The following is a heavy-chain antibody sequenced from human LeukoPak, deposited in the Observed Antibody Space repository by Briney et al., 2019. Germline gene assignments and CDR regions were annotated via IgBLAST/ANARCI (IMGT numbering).Heavy chain of an antibody. J-gene: IGHJ3*02. CDR1: GFTVSSNY. V-gene: IGHV3-53*01. CDR3: ATSGNSLWVVVPAALDAFDI. D-gene: IGHD2-2*01. Sequence: PGGSLRLSCAASGFTVSSNYMSWVRQAPGKGLEWVSVIYSGGSTYYADSVKGRFTISRDNSKNTLYLQMNSLRAEDTAVYYCATSGNSLWVVVPAALDAFDIWGQGTMVTVSS. CDR2: IYSGGST.